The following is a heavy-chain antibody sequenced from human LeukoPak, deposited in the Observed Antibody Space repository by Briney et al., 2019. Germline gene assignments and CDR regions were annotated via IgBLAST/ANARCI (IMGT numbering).Heavy chain of an antibody. CDR1: GGSINNYY. CDR3: ARGGISTSLDY. CDR2: IYSSGST. Sequence: SETLSLTCSASGGSINNYYWSWIRQPAGKGLEFIGRIYSSGSTNYNPSLKSRVTMSVDTSKNQLSLKLNSVTAADTAVYYCARGGISTSLDYWGQGTLVTVSS. J-gene: IGHJ4*02. D-gene: IGHD2-2*01. V-gene: IGHV4-4*07.